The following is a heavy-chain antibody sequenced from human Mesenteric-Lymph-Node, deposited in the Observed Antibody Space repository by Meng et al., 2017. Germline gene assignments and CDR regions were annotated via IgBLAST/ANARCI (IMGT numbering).Heavy chain of an antibody. D-gene: IGHD6-19*01. CDR3: ARDSSGWYSENYYYYYGMDV. CDR2: ISSSGSTI. V-gene: IGHV3-11*01. CDR1: GFTFSDYY. J-gene: IGHJ6*02. Sequence: GGSLRLSCAASGFTFSDYYMSWVRQAPGKGLEWVSYISSSGSTIYYADSVKGRFTISRDNAKNSLYLQMNSLRAEDTAVYYCARDSSGWYSENYYYYYGMDVWGQGTTVTVSS.